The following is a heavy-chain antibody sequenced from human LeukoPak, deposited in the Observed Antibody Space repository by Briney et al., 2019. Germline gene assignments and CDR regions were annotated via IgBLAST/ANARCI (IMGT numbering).Heavy chain of an antibody. Sequence: PSETLSLTCTVSGGSISSSSYFWGWIRQPPGKGLEWIGSIYYSGSTYYNPSLKSRVTISVDTSKNQFSLKLNSVTAADTAVYYCASPMTLVLQGLAGIDAFNIWGQGTMVTVSS. CDR3: ASPMTLVLQGLAGIDAFNI. D-gene: IGHD3-22*01. CDR1: GGSISSSSYF. CDR2: IYYSGST. V-gene: IGHV4-39*01. J-gene: IGHJ3*02.